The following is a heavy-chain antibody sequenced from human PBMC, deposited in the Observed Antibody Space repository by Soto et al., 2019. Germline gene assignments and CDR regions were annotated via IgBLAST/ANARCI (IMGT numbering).Heavy chain of an antibody. Sequence: QVQLQESGPGLVKPSQTLSLTCTVSGGSISSGGYYWSWIRQHPGKGLEWIGYIYYSGSTYYNPSLKRRVTISVDTSKNQFSLKLSSVTAADKAVYYCARVLKGLLWFGESERTETIGNWFDPWGQGTLVTVSS. J-gene: IGHJ5*02. CDR2: IYYSGST. CDR3: ARVLKGLLWFGESERTETIGNWFDP. V-gene: IGHV4-31*03. D-gene: IGHD3-10*01. CDR1: GGSISSGGYY.